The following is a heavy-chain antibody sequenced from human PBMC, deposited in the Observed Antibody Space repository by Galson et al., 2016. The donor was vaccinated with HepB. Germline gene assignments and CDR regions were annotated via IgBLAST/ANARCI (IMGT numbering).Heavy chain of an antibody. CDR2: SVAEDGEP. D-gene: IGHD6-19*01. V-gene: IGHV1-24*01. CDR1: GDSLSDLS. CDR3: ATDRAEAALEGFDL. Sequence: SVKVSCKVSGDSLSDLSMHWVRQAPGNGLEYMGISVAEDGEPFYAEKFQGRVTMMEDTSTDTAYLELRSLRSEDTAVYYCATDRAEAALEGFDLWGQGTMVTVSS. J-gene: IGHJ3*01.